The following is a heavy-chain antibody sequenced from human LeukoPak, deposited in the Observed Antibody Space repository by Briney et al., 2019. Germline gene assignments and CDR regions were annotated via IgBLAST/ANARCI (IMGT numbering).Heavy chain of an antibody. J-gene: IGHJ4*02. CDR3: ARPRLSSSWFFDY. Sequence: GGSLRLSCAASGFTFSSYAMSWVRQAPGKGLEWVSVISDSGGSTYYADSVRGRFTISRDNSKNTLYLQMNSLRAEDTAVYYCARPRLSSSWFFDYWGQGTLVTVSS. CDR1: GFTFSSYA. V-gene: IGHV3-23*01. D-gene: IGHD6-13*01. CDR2: ISDSGGST.